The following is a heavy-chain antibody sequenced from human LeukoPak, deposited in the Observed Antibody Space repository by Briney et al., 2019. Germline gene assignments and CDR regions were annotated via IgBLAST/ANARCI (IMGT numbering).Heavy chain of an antibody. J-gene: IGHJ4*02. Sequence: ASVKVSCKASGYTFTGYYMHWVRQAPGQGLEWMGWINPNSGGTNYAQKFQGRVTMTRDTSISTAYMELSRLRSDDTAVYYCARVPWEYSGYELKNWGQGTLVTVSS. CDR2: INPNSGGT. D-gene: IGHD5-12*01. CDR3: ARVPWEYSGYELKN. V-gene: IGHV1-2*02. CDR1: GYTFTGYY.